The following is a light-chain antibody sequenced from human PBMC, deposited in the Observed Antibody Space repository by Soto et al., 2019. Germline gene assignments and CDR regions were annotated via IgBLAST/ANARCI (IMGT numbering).Light chain of an antibody. CDR2: DVS. J-gene: IGLJ1*01. V-gene: IGLV2-14*03. CDR3: SSYTSSSSYV. CDR1: SSYVGGYKY. Sequence: QSALTQPASVSGSPGQSITISCTGXSSYVGGYKYVSWYQQHPGKAPKLMIYDVSNRPSGVSNRFSGSKSGNTASLTISGLQSEDEADYYCSSYTSSSSYVFGSGTKVTXL.